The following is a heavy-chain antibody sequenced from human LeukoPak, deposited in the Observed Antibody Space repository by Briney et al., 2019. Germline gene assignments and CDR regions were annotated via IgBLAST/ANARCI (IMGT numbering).Heavy chain of an antibody. CDR2: IYYSGST. CDR1: GGSISSSSYY. D-gene: IGHD3-10*01. Sequence: PSETLSLTCTVSGGSISSSSYYWGWIRQPPGKGLEWIGSIYYSGSTYYNPSLKSRVTISVDTSKNQFSLKLSSVTAADTAVYYCARDGRVTMVRGVIDYWGQGTLVTVSS. CDR3: ARDGRVTMVRGVIDY. V-gene: IGHV4-39*02. J-gene: IGHJ4*02.